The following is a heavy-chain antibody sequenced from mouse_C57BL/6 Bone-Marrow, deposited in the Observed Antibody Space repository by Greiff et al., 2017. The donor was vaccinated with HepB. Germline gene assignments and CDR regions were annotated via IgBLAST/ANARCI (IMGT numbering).Heavy chain of an antibody. D-gene: IGHD2-3*01. CDR1: GFTFSDYY. V-gene: IGHV5-12*01. Sequence: EVQLVESGGGLVQPGGSLKLSCAASGFTFSDYYMYWVRQTPEKRLEWVAYISNGGGSTYYPDTVKGRFTISRDNAKNTLYLQMSRLKSEDTAMYYCARHAYDGYSAAWFAYWGQGTLVTVSA. CDR2: ISNGGGST. CDR3: ARHAYDGYSAAWFAY. J-gene: IGHJ3*01.